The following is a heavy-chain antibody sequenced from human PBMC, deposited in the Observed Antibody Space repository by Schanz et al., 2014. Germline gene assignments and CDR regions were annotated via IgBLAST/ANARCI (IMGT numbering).Heavy chain of an antibody. CDR3: ARDSRPNYDFLTAYYSIDY. D-gene: IGHD3-9*01. J-gene: IGHJ4*02. Sequence: QVQLVESGGGVVQPGRSLRLSCAASGFIFSSYGLHWVRQAPGKGLEWVAFIWYDGSNKYYADSVKGRFTISRDNSKNTLYLQMNSLRAEDTAVYYCARDSRPNYDFLTAYYSIDYWGQGTLVTGSS. V-gene: IGHV3-33*01. CDR2: IWYDGSNK. CDR1: GFIFSSYG.